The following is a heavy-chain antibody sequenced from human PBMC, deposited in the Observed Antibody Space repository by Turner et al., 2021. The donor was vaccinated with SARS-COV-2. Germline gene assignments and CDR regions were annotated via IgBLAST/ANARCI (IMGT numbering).Heavy chain of an antibody. Sequence: QLQLPESGPGLVKPSETLSLTCTVSGGSISSSSYYWGWIRQPPGKGLEWIGSIYYSGSTYNNSSLKSRVTMSVDTSKNQFSLKLTSVTAADTAVYYCARHSPELRGDFFDYWGQGTLVTVSS. V-gene: IGHV4-39*01. D-gene: IGHD1-26*01. CDR2: IYYSGST. CDR3: ARHSPELRGDFFDY. CDR1: GGSISSSSYY. J-gene: IGHJ4*02.